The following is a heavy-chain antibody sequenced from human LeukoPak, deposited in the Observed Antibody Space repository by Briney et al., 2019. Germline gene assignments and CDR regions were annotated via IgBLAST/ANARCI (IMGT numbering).Heavy chain of an antibody. Sequence: GGSLRLSCAASGFTFSSYSMNWVRQAPGKGLVWVSRINSDGSSISYADSVKGRFTISRDNAKNTLYLQMNSLRAEDTSVYYCARDRNTGSSYENLFEYWGQGSLVTVSS. V-gene: IGHV3-74*01. D-gene: IGHD1-26*01. J-gene: IGHJ4*02. CDR2: INSDGSSI. CDR3: ARDRNTGSSYENLFEY. CDR1: GFTFSSYS.